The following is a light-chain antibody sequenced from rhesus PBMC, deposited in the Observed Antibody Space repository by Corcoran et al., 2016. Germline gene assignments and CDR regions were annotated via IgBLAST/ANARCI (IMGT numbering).Light chain of an antibody. CDR1: QGISNL. Sequence: DIQMTQSPSSLSASVGDRVTITCRASQGISNLLAWYQQQPGKAPKLMIYRASNLETGVPSRFSGSGSGTDFTLTISSLQPEDIATYYCQQHDNSPYSFGQGTKVEIK. J-gene: IGKJ2*01. CDR2: RAS. V-gene: IGKV1-69*01. CDR3: QQHDNSPYS.